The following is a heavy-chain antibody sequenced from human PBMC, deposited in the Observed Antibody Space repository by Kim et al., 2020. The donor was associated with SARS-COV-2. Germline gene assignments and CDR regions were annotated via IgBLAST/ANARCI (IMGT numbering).Heavy chain of an antibody. J-gene: IGHJ6*03. CDR1: GFTFSSYW. V-gene: IGHV3-7*01. D-gene: IGHD3-3*01. CDR3: ARDQSRITIFGVVMNYYFMDV. Sequence: GGSLRLSCAASGFTFSSYWMHWVRQAPGKGLEWVSNIKQDGSKKYYVDSVKGRFTISRDNAKNSLYLQMNSLRAEDTAVYYCARDQSRITIFGVVMNYYFMDVGGKGTALTVYS. CDR2: IKQDGSKK.